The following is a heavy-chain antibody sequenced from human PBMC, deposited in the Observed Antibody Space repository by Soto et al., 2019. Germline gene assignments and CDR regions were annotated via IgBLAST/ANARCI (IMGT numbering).Heavy chain of an antibody. J-gene: IGHJ4*02. CDR2: TYYRSKWYS. CDR3: ARGSYYSGWV. Sequence: PSQTLSLTGAISGYSVSSTSAAWSSIRQSPSRGLEWLGRTYYRSKWYSDYAVSVKSRITINPDTSKNQFSLQLNSVTPEDTAVYYCARGSYYSGWVWGQGTLVTVSS. D-gene: IGHD6-19*01. V-gene: IGHV6-1*01. CDR1: GYSVSSTSAA.